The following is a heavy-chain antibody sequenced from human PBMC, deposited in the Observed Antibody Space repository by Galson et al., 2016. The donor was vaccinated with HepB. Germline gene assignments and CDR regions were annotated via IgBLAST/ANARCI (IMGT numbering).Heavy chain of an antibody. V-gene: IGHV5-51*01. J-gene: IGHJ6*03. CDR3: ARLPFGDPSYYYYYMDV. D-gene: IGHD4-17*01. Sequence: QSGAEVKKPGESLTISCRGSGYSFATYWIGWVRQMPGKGLEWMGIIYPGDSETTYSPSFQGQVTISADKSINTAYLQWSSLKASDTAIYYCARLPFGDPSYYYYYMDVWGKGTTVIVSS. CDR2: IYPGDSET. CDR1: GYSFATYW.